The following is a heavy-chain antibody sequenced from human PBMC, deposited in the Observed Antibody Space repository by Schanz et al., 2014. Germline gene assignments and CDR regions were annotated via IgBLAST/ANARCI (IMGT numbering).Heavy chain of an antibody. J-gene: IGHJ3*02. CDR2: INAHTGNT. V-gene: IGHV1-18*01. D-gene: IGHD3-10*01. CDR1: GYIFGSHG. CDR3: ARVHIATYHYNSPGAFDI. Sequence: QLMQSGSEVRKPGASVKVSCKASGYIFGSHGMTWVRQAPGQGPELMGWINAHTGNTQYAQKFQGRVNMTRDTVTTTVHLELTRLRTGDTAIYYCARVHIATYHYNSPGAFDIWGQGTRXTVSS.